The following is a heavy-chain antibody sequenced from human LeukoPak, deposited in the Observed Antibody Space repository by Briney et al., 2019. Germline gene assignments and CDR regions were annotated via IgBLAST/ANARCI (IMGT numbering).Heavy chain of an antibody. V-gene: IGHV1-2*02. D-gene: IGHD3-16*01. CDR3: ARRFYYAMDV. J-gene: IGHJ6*02. CDR1: GYSFTGYF. Sequence: AASVKVSCKASGYSFTGYFMQWVRQAPGQGLEWMGWINPNSGDTNYAQKFQGRVTVTRDTSISTAYMELSRLRSDDAAVYYCARRFYYAMDVWGQGTTVTVSS. CDR2: INPNSGDT.